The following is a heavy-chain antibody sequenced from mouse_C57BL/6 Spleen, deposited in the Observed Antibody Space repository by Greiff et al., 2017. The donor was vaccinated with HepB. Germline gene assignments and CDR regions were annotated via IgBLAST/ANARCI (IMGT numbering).Heavy chain of an antibody. J-gene: IGHJ2*01. CDR2: ISSGSSTI. D-gene: IGHD4-1*01. Sequence: EVQLQQSGGGLVKPGGSLKLSCAASGFTFSDYGMHWVRQAPEKGLEWVAYISSGSSTIYYADTVKGRFTISRDNAKNTLFLQMTSLRSEDTAMYYCARDGLTGYFDYWGQGTTLTVSS. CDR3: ARDGLTGYFDY. CDR1: GFTFSDYG. V-gene: IGHV5-17*01.